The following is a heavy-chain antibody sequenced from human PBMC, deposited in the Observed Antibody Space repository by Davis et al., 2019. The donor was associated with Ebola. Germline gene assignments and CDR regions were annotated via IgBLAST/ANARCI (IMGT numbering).Heavy chain of an antibody. Sequence: GESLKISCTASRFTFSSCWMTWVRQAPGKGLEWVANIRQDGTEKYYVDSVKGRFNISRDNAKNSLYLQMNSLRGEDTAVYYCAREALRCGGDCLDHWGQGTLVTVSS. CDR3: AREALRCGGDCLDH. V-gene: IGHV3-7*01. D-gene: IGHD2-21*01. J-gene: IGHJ4*02. CDR2: IRQDGTEK. CDR1: RFTFSSCW.